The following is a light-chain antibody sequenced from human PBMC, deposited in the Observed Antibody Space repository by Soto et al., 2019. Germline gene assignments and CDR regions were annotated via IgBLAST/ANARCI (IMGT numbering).Light chain of an antibody. CDR3: QQYGSSPTT. J-gene: IGKJ1*01. V-gene: IGKV3-20*01. Sequence: IVWTQPPGTLSLSTGERAILSRRASQSVTSNYLAWYQQKPGQAPRLLIFGASIRATGIPDRFSGSGSGTDFTLTISRLEPEDFAVYHCQQYGSSPTTFGQGTKVDIK. CDR1: QSVTSNY. CDR2: GAS.